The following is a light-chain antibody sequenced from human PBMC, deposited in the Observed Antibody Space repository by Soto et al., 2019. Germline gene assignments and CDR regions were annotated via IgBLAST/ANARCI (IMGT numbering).Light chain of an antibody. CDR2: VVS. CDR1: QSVSSN. V-gene: IGKV3-15*01. J-gene: IGKJ4*01. CDR3: QQYNKWPLT. Sequence: EIVMTQSPATLSVSPGERATLSCRASQSVSSNLAWYQQKPGQAPRLLIYVVSTRATGIPVRFSGSGSGTELTLTISSLQSEDFAVYYCQQYNKWPLTFGGGTEVEI.